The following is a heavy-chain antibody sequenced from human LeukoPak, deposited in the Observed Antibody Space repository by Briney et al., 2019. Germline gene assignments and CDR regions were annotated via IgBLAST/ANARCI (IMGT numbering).Heavy chain of an antibody. V-gene: IGHV3-23*01. D-gene: IGHD2-15*01. CDR3: ATARGGY. CDR2: TSTSGGST. J-gene: IGHJ4*02. CDR1: AFTFSSYA. Sequence: GGSLRLTCAASAFTFSSYAMSWVRQAPGKGLEWVSGTSTSGGSTYYADSVKGRFTISRDNSKNTLSLQMTSLRAEDTAVYYCATARGGYWGQGTLVTVSS.